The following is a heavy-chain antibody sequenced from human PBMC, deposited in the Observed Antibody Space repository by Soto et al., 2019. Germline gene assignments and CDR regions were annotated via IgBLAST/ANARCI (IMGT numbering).Heavy chain of an antibody. Sequence: QVQLQQWGAGLLKPSETLSLTCAVYGGSFSGYYWSWIRQPPVKGLECTGEINHGGSTNYNPSLKSRVTISVDTSKNQFSLKLSSVTAADTAVYYCARAAPRYCSGGSCSSGRDYWGQGTLVTVSS. V-gene: IGHV4-34*01. CDR1: GGSFSGYY. CDR2: INHGGST. CDR3: ARAAPRYCSGGSCSSGRDY. J-gene: IGHJ4*02. D-gene: IGHD2-15*01.